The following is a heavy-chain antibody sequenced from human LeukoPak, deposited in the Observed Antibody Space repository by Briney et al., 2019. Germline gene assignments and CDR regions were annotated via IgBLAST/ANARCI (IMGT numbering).Heavy chain of an antibody. CDR2: IKSKTDGGTT. CDR3: TTAPYGDFDY. V-gene: IGHV3-15*01. Sequence: GGSLRLSCAASGFNFNNAWMSWVRQAPGKGLEWVGHIKSKTDGGTTDYAAPVKGRFTISRDDSKNTLYLQMNSLKTEDTAVYYCTTAPYGDFDYWGQGTLVTVSS. D-gene: IGHD4-17*01. CDR1: GFNFNNAW. J-gene: IGHJ4*02.